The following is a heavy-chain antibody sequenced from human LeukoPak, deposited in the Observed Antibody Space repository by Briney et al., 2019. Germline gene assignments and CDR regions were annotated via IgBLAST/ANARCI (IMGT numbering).Heavy chain of an antibody. CDR2: VSGSGGST. CDR1: GFTFSRYA. D-gene: IGHD3-10*01. V-gene: IGHV3-23*01. J-gene: IGHJ3*01. Sequence: GGSLRLSCAAYGFTFSRYAMSWVRQAPGKGLEWVSAVSGSGGSTYYADSVKGLFTISRDNSKNTLYLQMTSLRAEDTAVYYCAKRMIRGVNHDAFDLWGQGTMVTVSS. CDR3: AKRMIRGVNHDAFDL.